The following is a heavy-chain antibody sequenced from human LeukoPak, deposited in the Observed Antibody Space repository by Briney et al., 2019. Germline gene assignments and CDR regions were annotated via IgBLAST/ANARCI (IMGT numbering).Heavy chain of an antibody. J-gene: IGHJ4*02. CDR1: GFTFSNAW. Sequence: PGGSLRLSCAASGFTFSNAWMSWVRQAPGKGLEWVGRIKSKTDGGTTDYAAPVKGRFTISRDDSKNTLYLQMISLKTEDTAVYYCTTRIYDSSGYYYVRGDYWGQGTLVTVSS. D-gene: IGHD3-22*01. V-gene: IGHV3-15*01. CDR3: TTRIYDSSGYYYVRGDY. CDR2: IKSKTDGGTT.